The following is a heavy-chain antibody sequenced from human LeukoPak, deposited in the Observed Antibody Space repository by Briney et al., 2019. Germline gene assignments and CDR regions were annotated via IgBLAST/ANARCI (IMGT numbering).Heavy chain of an antibody. CDR2: IKTNTDGGTT. CDR3: TRTLKGGYFDY. D-gene: IGHD2-8*01. J-gene: IGHJ4*02. V-gene: IGHV3-15*01. Sequence: GGSLRLSCAASGFTFSNYAMSWVRQAPGMGLEWVGRIKTNTDGGTTDYAAPMKGRFAISRDDSENTLYLQMNSLKTEDTAVYYCTRTLKGGYFDYWGQGTLVTVSS. CDR1: GFTFSNYA.